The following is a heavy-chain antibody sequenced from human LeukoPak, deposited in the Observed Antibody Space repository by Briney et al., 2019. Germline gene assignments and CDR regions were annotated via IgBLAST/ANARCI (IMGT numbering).Heavy chain of an antibody. CDR1: GFTFSNYW. D-gene: IGHD3-10*01. Sequence: GGSLRLSCAASGFTFSNYWMSWVRQAPGKGLEWVAHIKQDGSETYFVDSVKGRFTISRDNAKNSLYLQMNSLRAEDTAVYYCARDLSKTLTYYYGPGSHRPAYWGQGTLVTVSS. CDR3: ARDLSKTLTYYYGPGSHRPAY. J-gene: IGHJ4*02. CDR2: IKQDGSET. V-gene: IGHV3-7*03.